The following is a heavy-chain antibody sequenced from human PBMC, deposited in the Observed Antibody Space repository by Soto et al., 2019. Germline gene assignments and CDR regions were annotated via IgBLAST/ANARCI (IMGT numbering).Heavy chain of an antibody. CDR1: GGSVNGYY. V-gene: IGHV4-34*01. CDR3: ATRITVFGLLIPPFDP. CDR2: INHTGGT. J-gene: IGHJ5*02. Sequence: SETLSLTCAVYGGSVNGYYWNWIRQPPGKGLEWIGEINHTGGTHYSPSLKSRVTMSVDTSKNQFSLRLSSVTAADTAIYHCATRITVFGLLIPPFDPWGQGTQVTVSS. D-gene: IGHD3-3*01.